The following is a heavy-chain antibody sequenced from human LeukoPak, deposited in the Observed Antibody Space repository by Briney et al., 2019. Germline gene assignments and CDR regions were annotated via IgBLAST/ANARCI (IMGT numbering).Heavy chain of an antibody. CDR1: GFTFSSYS. CDR3: ARVAAGYSVNYFDY. CDR2: ISTGSSTT. D-gene: IGHD4-23*01. Sequence: PGGTLRLFCAASGFTFSSYSMNWVRQAPGKGREWVSYISTGSSTTYYADSVKGRFTISRDNVENSLYLQMNSLRDEDTAVYYCARVAAGYSVNYFDYSGQGTLVTVSS. V-gene: IGHV3-48*02. J-gene: IGHJ4*02.